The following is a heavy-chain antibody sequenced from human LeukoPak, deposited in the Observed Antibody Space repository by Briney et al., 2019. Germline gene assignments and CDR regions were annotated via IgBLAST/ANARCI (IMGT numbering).Heavy chain of an antibody. CDR3: PRGRQLILLRNGNWCDP. V-gene: IGHV4-34*01. CDR2: INHSGST. J-gene: IGHJ5*02. CDR1: GGSFSGYY. D-gene: IGHD2-15*01. Sequence: SETLSLTCAVYGGSFSGYYWSWLRQPPGKGLEWLGEINHSGSTNYNPSLKSRVTISIDTPKKQFSLKLSSVTAAECAVYYLPRGRQLILLRNGNWCDPWAEGSGRTVSS.